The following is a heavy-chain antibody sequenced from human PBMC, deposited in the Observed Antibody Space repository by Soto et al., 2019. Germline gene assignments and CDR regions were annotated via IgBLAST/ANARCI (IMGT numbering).Heavy chain of an antibody. CDR1: GDSVNTGSYY. D-gene: IGHD3-10*01. CDR3: ATGRYHYGYEH. CDR2: AYYSGST. J-gene: IGHJ4*02. Sequence: QVQLQESGPGLVKPSETLSLTCTVSGDSVNTGSYYWSWIRQPPGKGLEWIGYAYYSGSTNYNPSLQSRVTIALDTSKNHCYLKLTSVTAADTAVYYCATGRYHYGYEHWGQGTLVTVSS. V-gene: IGHV4-61*01.